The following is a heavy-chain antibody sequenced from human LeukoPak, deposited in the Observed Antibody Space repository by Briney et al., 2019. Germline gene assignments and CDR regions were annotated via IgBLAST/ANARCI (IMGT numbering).Heavy chain of an antibody. Sequence: GGSLRLSCAASGFTFSNYVMSWVRQAPGKGLEWVAVIWYDGSNKYYADSVKGRFTISRDNSKNTLYLQMNSLRAEDTAVYYCARDEYCSSTSCYPDYWGQGTLVTVSS. D-gene: IGHD2-2*01. CDR1: GFTFSNYV. J-gene: IGHJ4*02. V-gene: IGHV3-33*08. CDR3: ARDEYCSSTSCYPDY. CDR2: IWYDGSNK.